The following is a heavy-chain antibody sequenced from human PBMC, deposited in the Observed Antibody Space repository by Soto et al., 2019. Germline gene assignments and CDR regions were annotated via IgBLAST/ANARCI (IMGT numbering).Heavy chain of an antibody. J-gene: IGHJ5*02. CDR2: ISGSGGST. V-gene: IGHV3-23*01. Sequence: PGGSLRLSCAASGFTFSSYAMSWVRQAPGKGLEWVSAISGSGGSTYYADSVKGRFTISRDNSKNTLYLQMNSLRAEDTAVSYYAKDHQWELHLQMGHMFGFRKHWFEHWGQGRVLTVSS. D-gene: IGHD1-26*01. CDR3: AKDHQWELHLQMGHMFGFRKHWFEH. CDR1: GFTFSSYA.